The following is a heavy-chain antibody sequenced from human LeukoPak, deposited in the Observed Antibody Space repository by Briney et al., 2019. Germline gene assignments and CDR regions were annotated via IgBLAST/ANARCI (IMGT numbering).Heavy chain of an antibody. V-gene: IGHV4-30-2*01. CDR1: GGSISSGGYS. D-gene: IGHD2-2*01. J-gene: IGHJ5*02. Sequence: SQTLSLTCAVSGGSISSGGYSWSWIRQPPGKGLEWIGYIYHSRSTYYNPSLKSRVTISVDRSKNQFSLKLSSVTAADTAVYYCARSHCSSTSCYPRWFDPWGQGTLVTVSS. CDR3: ARSHCSSTSCYPRWFDP. CDR2: IYHSRST.